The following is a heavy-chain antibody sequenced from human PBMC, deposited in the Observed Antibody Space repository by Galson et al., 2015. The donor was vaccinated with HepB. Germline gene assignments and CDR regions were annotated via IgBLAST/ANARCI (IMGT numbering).Heavy chain of an antibody. D-gene: IGHD2-15*01. CDR3: ATVVVVAAIPANWFDP. CDR2: FDPEDGET. Sequence: SVKVSCKVSGYTLTDLSMHWVRQAPGKGLEWMGGFDPEDGETIYAQKFQGRVTMTEDTSTDTAYMELSSLRSEDTAVYYCATVVVVAAIPANWFDPWGQGTLVTVSS. J-gene: IGHJ5*02. V-gene: IGHV1-24*01. CDR1: GYTLTDLS.